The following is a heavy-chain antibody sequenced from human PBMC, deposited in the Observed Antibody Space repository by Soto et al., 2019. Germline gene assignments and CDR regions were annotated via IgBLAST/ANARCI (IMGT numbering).Heavy chain of an antibody. J-gene: IGHJ4*02. Sequence: SETLSLTCAVYGGSFSDYYWSWIRQSPGKGLEWIGKINHSGSTNYNPSLKSRVTISIDTSKNQFPLKLSSVTAADTAVYYCARGQWLDNYWGQGTLVTVSS. V-gene: IGHV4-34*01. CDR3: ARGQWLDNY. CDR1: GGSFSDYY. CDR2: INHSGST. D-gene: IGHD6-19*01.